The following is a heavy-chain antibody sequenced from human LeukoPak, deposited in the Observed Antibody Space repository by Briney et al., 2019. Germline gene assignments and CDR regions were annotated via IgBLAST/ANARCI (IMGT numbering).Heavy chain of an antibody. CDR3: AKDGGSCLVPGSKSEY. D-gene: IGHD1-26*01. CDR2: ISGSGGST. CDR1: GFTFSNYA. V-gene: IGHV3-23*01. Sequence: PGGSLRLSCAASGFTFSNYAMSWVRQAPGKGLEWVSGISGSGGSTYNADSVKGRFTISRDNSKNTLYLQMNSLRVEDTAVYYCAKDGGSCLVPGSKSEYWGQGTLVSVSS. J-gene: IGHJ4*02.